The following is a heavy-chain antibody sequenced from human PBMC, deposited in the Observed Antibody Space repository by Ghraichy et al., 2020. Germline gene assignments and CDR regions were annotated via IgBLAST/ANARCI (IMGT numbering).Heavy chain of an antibody. Sequence: SETLSLTCTVSGGSISSGDYYWSWIRQPPGKGLEWIGYIYYSGSTYYNPSLKSRVTISVDTSKNQFSLKLSSVTAADTAVYYCARDHYYDSSGYIRWYFDLWGRGTLVTVSS. D-gene: IGHD3-22*01. CDR2: IYYSGST. V-gene: IGHV4-30-4*01. CDR1: GGSISSGDYY. J-gene: IGHJ2*01. CDR3: ARDHYYDSSGYIRWYFDL.